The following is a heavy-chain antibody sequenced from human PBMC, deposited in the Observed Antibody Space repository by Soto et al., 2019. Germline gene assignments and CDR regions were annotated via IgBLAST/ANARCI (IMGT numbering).Heavy chain of an antibody. CDR3: AKDLSAVVAASDY. CDR2: ISYDGSET. D-gene: IGHD2-15*01. V-gene: IGHV3-30*18. J-gene: IGHJ4*02. CDR1: GFTFSSFG. Sequence: QVQLVESGGGVVQPGRSLRLSCVVSGFTFSSFGMHWVRQAPGKGLEWVAVISYDGSETYYADSVKGRFTISRDNSENTVYLQMNSLRAEDKAVYYCAKDLSAVVAASDYWGQGTLVTVSS.